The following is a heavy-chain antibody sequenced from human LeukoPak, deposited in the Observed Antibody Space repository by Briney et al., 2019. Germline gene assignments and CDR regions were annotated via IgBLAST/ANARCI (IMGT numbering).Heavy chain of an antibody. Sequence: SETLSLTCTVSGGSISSYYWSWIRQPPGKGLEWIGYIYYSGSTNYNPSLESRVTISVDTSKNQFSLKLSSVTAADTAVYYCATSRTIFGVVNWFDPWGQGTLVTVSS. D-gene: IGHD3-3*01. V-gene: IGHV4-59*08. CDR2: IYYSGST. CDR1: GGSISSYY. J-gene: IGHJ5*02. CDR3: ATSRTIFGVVNWFDP.